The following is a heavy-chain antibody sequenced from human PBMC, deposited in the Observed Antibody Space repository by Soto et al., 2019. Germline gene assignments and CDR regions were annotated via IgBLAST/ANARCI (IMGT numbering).Heavy chain of an antibody. CDR3: AKKRYCSGTSCYTSWFDP. Sequence: PSETLSLTCTVSGGSISSYYWSWIRQAPGKGLEWIGYIYYSGSTNYNPSLKSRVTISVDTSKNQFSLKLSSVTAADTAVYYCAKKRYCSGTSCYTSWFDPWGQGTLVTVSS. CDR2: IYYSGST. V-gene: IGHV4-59*08. D-gene: IGHD2-2*02. J-gene: IGHJ5*02. CDR1: GGSISSYY.